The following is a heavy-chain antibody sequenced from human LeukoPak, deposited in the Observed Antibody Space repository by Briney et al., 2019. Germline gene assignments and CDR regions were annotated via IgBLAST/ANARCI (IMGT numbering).Heavy chain of an antibody. V-gene: IGHV5-51*01. D-gene: IGHD2-2*01. CDR3: ARRYCSSTTCRVDFDY. CDR1: GYSFTTYW. CDR2: IYPGDSDT. Sequence: GESLKISCKGSGYSFTTYWIAWVRQMPGKGLEWVGIIYPGDSDTRYSPSFQGQVTISADKSINTAYLQWSSLKASDTAIYYCARRYCSSTTCRVDFDYWGQGTLVTVSS. J-gene: IGHJ4*02.